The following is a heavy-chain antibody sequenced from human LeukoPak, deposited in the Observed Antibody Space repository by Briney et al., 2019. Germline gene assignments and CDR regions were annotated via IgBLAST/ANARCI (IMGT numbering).Heavy chain of an antibody. D-gene: IGHD6-13*01. J-gene: IGHJ4*02. Sequence: PGGSLRLSCAASGFTFSSYGMHWVRQAPGKGLEWVAVISYDGSNKYYADSVKGRCTISRDNSKNTLYLQMNSLRAEDTAVYYCAKDRELGIAAAGTGFDYWGQGTLVTVSS. V-gene: IGHV3-30*18. CDR1: GFTFSSYG. CDR3: AKDRELGIAAAGTGFDY. CDR2: ISYDGSNK.